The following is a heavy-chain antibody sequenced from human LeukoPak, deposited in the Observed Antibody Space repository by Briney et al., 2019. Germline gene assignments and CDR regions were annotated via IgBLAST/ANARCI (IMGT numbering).Heavy chain of an antibody. CDR2: IYYSGST. J-gene: IGHJ3*02. CDR3: ARVAGDYEPLSAFDI. D-gene: IGHD4-17*01. CDR1: GGFISRYY. Sequence: KASETLSLTCTVSGGFISRYYWSWIRQPPGKGLEWIGYIYYSGSTNYNPSLKSRVTISVDTSKTQLYLKLSSVTAADTDVYSCARVAGDYEPLSAFDIWGQGTMVTVSS. V-gene: IGHV4-59*01.